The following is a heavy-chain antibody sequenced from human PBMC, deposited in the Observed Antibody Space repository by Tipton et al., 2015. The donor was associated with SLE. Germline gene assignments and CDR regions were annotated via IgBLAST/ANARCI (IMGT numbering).Heavy chain of an antibody. J-gene: IGHJ6*02. CDR3: ARDKDGGYSYGLNGLDV. Sequence: TLSLTCTVSGGSVSSSHYYWGWIRQPPGKGLEWIGSVYYSGTTYYNSSLKSRVTISVDTSKNQFSLMLSSVTAADTALYYCARDKDGGYSYGLNGLDVWGQGTTVTVSS. CDR2: VYYSGTT. CDR1: GGSVSSSHYY. V-gene: IGHV4-39*07. D-gene: IGHD5-18*01.